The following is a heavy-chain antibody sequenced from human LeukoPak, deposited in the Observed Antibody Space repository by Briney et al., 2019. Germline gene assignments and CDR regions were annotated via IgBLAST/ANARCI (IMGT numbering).Heavy chain of an antibody. J-gene: IGHJ4*02. CDR3: ARARIAAAGRRPFDY. CDR1: GGSFSGYY. V-gene: IGHV4-34*01. CDR2: INHSGST. D-gene: IGHD6-13*01. Sequence: PSETLSLTCAVYGGSFSGYYWSWLRQPPGKGLEWIGEINHSGSTNYNPSLKSRVTISVDTSKNQFSLKLSSVTAADTAVYYCARARIAAAGRRPFDYWGQGTLVTVSS.